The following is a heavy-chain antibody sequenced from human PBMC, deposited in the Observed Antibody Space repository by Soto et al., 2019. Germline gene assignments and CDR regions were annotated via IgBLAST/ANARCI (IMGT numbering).Heavy chain of an antibody. Sequence: GASVKVSCKASGYTFTGYYMHWVRQAPGQGLEWMGWINPNSGGTNYAQKFQGWVTMTRDTSISTAYMELSRLRSDDTAVYYCARAGGGSSTSSDHYYGMDVWGQGTTVTVSS. J-gene: IGHJ6*02. CDR3: ARAGGGSSTSSDHYYGMDV. V-gene: IGHV1-2*04. D-gene: IGHD2-2*01. CDR1: GYTFTGYY. CDR2: INPNSGGT.